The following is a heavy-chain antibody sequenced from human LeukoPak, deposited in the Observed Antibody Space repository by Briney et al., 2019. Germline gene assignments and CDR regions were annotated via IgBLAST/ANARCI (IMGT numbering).Heavy chain of an antibody. Sequence: GGSLRLSCAASGFTFSSYAMHWVRQAPGKGLEWVAVISYDGSNKYNADSVKGRFTISRDNSKNTLDLQMNSLRVEDTAVYYCARDRGRTSCYGMDVWGQGTTVIVSS. CDR3: ARDRGRTSCYGMDV. V-gene: IGHV3-30*04. J-gene: IGHJ6*02. D-gene: IGHD2-2*01. CDR1: GFTFSSYA. CDR2: ISYDGSNK.